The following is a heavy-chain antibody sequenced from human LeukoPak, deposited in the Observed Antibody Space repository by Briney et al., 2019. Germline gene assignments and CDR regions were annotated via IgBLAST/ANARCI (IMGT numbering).Heavy chain of an antibody. CDR2: ISYTGSI. J-gene: IGHJ5*02. CDR1: TDSISDHY. D-gene: IGHD4/OR15-4a*01. V-gene: IGHV4-59*11. Sequence: SETLSLTCTVSTDSISDHYWGWIGQPPAKGLEWIAYISYTGSISYKPYLKSRVTISLKPSQNQFSLKVTSVNTSDTAVYYCARLTENNWFDPWGQGILVTVSS. CDR3: ARLTENNWFDP.